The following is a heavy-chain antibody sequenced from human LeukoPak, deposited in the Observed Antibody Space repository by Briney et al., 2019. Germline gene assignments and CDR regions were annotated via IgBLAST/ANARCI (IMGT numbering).Heavy chain of an antibody. CDR3: ARRPYYYDSSSYWGSYYYYYMDV. D-gene: IGHD3-22*01. V-gene: IGHV4-34*01. J-gene: IGHJ6*03. CDR2: INDSGST. Sequence: SETLSLTCAVYGGSFSGYYWSWIRQPPGKGLEWIGEINDSGSTNQNPSLKSRVTISVDTSKNQFSLKLSSVTAADTAVYYCARRPYYYDSSSYWGSYYYYYMDVWGTGTTVTISS. CDR1: GGSFSGYY.